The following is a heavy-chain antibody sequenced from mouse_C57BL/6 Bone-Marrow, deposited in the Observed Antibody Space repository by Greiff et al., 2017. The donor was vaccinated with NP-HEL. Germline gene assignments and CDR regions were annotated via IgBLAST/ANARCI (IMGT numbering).Heavy chain of an antibody. J-gene: IGHJ4*01. CDR2: ISSGGSYT. CDR1: GFTFSSYG. Sequence: EVKLMESGGDLVKPGGSLKLSCAASGFTFSSYGMSWVRQTPDKRLEWVATISSGGSYTYYPDSVKGRFTISRDNAKNTLYLQMSSLKSEDTAMYYCARGAFYAMDYWGQGTSVTVSS. V-gene: IGHV5-6*01. CDR3: ARGAFYAMDY.